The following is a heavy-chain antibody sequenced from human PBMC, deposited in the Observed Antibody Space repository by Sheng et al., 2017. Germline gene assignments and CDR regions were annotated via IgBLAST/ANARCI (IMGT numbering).Heavy chain of an antibody. Sequence: EVQLVESGGGLVQPGGSLRLSCAASGFTFSSYWMSWVRQAPGKGLEWVANIKQDGSEKYYVDSVKGRFTISRDNAKNSLYLQMNSLRAEDTAVYYCARRKVLWFRESPSMDVWGKGTTVTVSS. CDR1: GFTFSSYW. J-gene: IGHJ6*03. V-gene: IGHV3-7*01. CDR3: ARRKVLWFRESPSMDV. D-gene: IGHD3-10*01. CDR2: IKQDGSEK.